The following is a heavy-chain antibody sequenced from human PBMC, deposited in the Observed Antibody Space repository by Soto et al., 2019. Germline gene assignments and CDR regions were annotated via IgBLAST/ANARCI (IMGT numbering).Heavy chain of an antibody. Sequence: QVQLVESGGGVVQPGRSLRLSCAASGFTFSSYGMHWVRQAPGKGLEWVAVIWYDGSNKYYADSVKGRFTISRDNSKNTLYLQMNSLRAEDTAVYYFARDWYGDYGGLDYWGQGTLVTVSS. CDR3: ARDWYGDYGGLDY. J-gene: IGHJ4*02. V-gene: IGHV3-33*01. D-gene: IGHD4-17*01. CDR1: GFTFSSYG. CDR2: IWYDGSNK.